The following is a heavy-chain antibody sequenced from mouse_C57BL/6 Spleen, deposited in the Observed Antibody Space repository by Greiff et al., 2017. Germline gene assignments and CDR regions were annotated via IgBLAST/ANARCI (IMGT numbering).Heavy chain of an antibody. Sequence: LQESGPELVKPGASVKISCKASGYSFTSYYIHWVKQRPGQGLEWIGWIYPGSGNTKYNEKFKGKATLTADTSSSTAYMQLSSLTSEDSAVYYCARSALDSFYAMDYWGQGTSVTVSS. D-gene: IGHD1-2*01. CDR1: GYSFTSYY. V-gene: IGHV1-66*01. CDR2: IYPGSGNT. CDR3: ARSALDSFYAMDY. J-gene: IGHJ4*01.